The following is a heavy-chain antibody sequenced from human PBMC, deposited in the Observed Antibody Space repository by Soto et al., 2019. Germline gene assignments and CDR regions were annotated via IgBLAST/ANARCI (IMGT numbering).Heavy chain of an antibody. CDR1: GGTFSSYT. Sequence: SVKVSCKASGGTFSSYTISWVRQAPGQGLEWMGRIIPILGIANYAQKFQGRVTITADKSTSTAYMELSSLRSEDTAVYYCARTAELAPDNFDYWGQGTLVTVSS. V-gene: IGHV1-69*02. CDR2: IIPILGIA. D-gene: IGHD6-13*01. J-gene: IGHJ4*02. CDR3: ARTAELAPDNFDY.